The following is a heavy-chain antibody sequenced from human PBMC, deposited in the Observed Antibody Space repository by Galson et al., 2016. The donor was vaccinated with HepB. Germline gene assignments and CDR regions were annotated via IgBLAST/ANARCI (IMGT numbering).Heavy chain of an antibody. Sequence: SLRLSCAASGFIFSSYGMHWVRQAPGKGLEWVSVISKDGRIKNYAESEKGRFTISRDSSKNTLYLQMNTLRVEDTAVYYCAKEDGGSGSYLEYWGQGTLVTVSS. CDR2: ISKDGRIK. CDR1: GFIFSSYG. D-gene: IGHD3-10*01. CDR3: AKEDGGSGSYLEY. J-gene: IGHJ4*02. V-gene: IGHV3-30*18.